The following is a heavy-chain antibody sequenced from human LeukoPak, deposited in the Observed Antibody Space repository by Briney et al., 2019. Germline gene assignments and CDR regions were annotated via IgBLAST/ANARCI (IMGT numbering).Heavy chain of an antibody. D-gene: IGHD6-19*01. CDR2: ISAYNGNT. CDR1: GYTFTSYG. Sequence: ASVKVSCKASGYTFTSYGISWVRQAPGQGLEWMGWISAYNGNTNYAQKFQGRVTITADKSTSTAYMELSSLRSEDTAVYYCAGGGRIAVVAFDPWGQGTLVTVSS. J-gene: IGHJ5*02. CDR3: AGGGRIAVVAFDP. V-gene: IGHV1-18*01.